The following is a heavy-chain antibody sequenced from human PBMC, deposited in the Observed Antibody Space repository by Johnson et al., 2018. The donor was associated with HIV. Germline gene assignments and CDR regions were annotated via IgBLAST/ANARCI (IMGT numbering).Heavy chain of an antibody. CDR2: IRYDGSNK. CDR1: GFTFSSYG. CDR3: ARDRPIAPFDI. D-gene: IGHD3-22*01. V-gene: IGHV3-30*02. Sequence: QVQLVESGGGVVQPGGSLRLSCAASGFTFSSYGMYWVRQAPGKGLEWVAFIRYDGSNKYYADSVKGRFTISRDNSKNTLYLQMNSLRAEDTAVYYCARDRPIAPFDIWGQGTMVTVSS. J-gene: IGHJ3*02.